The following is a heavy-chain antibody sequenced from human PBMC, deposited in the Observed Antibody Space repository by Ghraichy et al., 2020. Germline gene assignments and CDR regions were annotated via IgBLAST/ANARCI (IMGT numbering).Heavy chain of an antibody. CDR1: GFTLSGYW. V-gene: IGHV3-7*03. CDR2: INNDGSQK. J-gene: IGHJ4*02. CDR3: ARGHIG. Sequence: ETLSLTCAASGFTLSGYWLSWVRQAPGKGLEWVANINNDGSQKDYVDSVKGRFTISRDDAKNSLYLQMNSLRAEDTAVYYCARGHIGWGQGTLVTVSS.